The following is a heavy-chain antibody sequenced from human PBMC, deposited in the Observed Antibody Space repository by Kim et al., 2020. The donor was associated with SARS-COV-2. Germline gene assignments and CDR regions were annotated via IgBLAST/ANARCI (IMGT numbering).Heavy chain of an antibody. CDR2: ISGSGGST. D-gene: IGHD3-10*01. CDR3: AKDSKLLWFGELLVY. V-gene: IGHV3-23*01. Sequence: GGSLRLSCAASGFTFSSYAMSWVRQAPGKGLEWVSAISGSGGSTYYADSVKGRFTISRDNYKNTLYLQMNSLRAEDTAVYYCAKDSKLLWFGELLVYWGQGTLVTVSS. J-gene: IGHJ4*02. CDR1: GFTFSSYA.